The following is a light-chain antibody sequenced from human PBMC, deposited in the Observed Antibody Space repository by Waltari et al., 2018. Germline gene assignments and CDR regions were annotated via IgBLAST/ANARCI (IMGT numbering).Light chain of an antibody. J-gene: IGKJ5*01. CDR3: QQYNRWPPIT. Sequence: EILMTQSPATLSVSPGETATLSCRASPSVSSNVAWYQKKPRQAPRLLIYDASPRATSIPARFRGSGSGTEFTLTISSLQSEDFAVYYCQQYNRWPPITFGQGTRLEIK. V-gene: IGKV3-15*01. CDR2: DAS. CDR1: PSVSSN.